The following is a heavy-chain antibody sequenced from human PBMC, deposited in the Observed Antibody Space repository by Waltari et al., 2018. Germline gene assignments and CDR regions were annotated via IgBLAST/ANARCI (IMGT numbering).Heavy chain of an antibody. D-gene: IGHD1-26*01. CDR1: GLTVSSNY. V-gene: IGHV3-53*02. CDR3: ARGDGSYFLPFDY. Sequence: EVQLVETGGGLIQPGGSLRLSCAASGLTVSSNYMSWVRQAPGKGLEWVSVIYSGGSTYYADSVKGRFTISRDNSKNTLYLQMNSLRAEDTAVYYCARGDGSYFLPFDYWGQGTLVTVSS. CDR2: IYSGGST. J-gene: IGHJ4*02.